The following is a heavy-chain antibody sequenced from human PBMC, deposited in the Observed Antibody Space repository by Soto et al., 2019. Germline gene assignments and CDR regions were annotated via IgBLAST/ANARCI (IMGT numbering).Heavy chain of an antibody. CDR2: INWNGGST. CDR1: GFTFDDYG. D-gene: IGHD1-20*01. J-gene: IGHJ6*03. V-gene: IGHV3-20*01. CDR3: ARSTGNWNPQDYYYMDV. Sequence: GGSLRLSCAASGFTFDDYGMSWVRQAPGKGLEWVSGINWNGGSTGYADSVKGRFTISRDNAKNSLYLQMNSLRAEDTALYHCARSTGNWNPQDYYYMDVWGKGTTVTVSS.